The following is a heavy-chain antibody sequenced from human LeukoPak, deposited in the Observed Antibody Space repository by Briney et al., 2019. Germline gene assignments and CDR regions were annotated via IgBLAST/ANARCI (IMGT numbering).Heavy chain of an antibody. Sequence: GASVKVSCKASGYTFTGYYMHWVRQAPGQGLEWMGWINPNSGGTNYAQKFQGRVTMTRDTSISTAYMELSRLRSDDTAVYYCASTSRVRGGYSVNYYYYYYMDVWGKGTTVTVSS. CDR2: INPNSGGT. CDR3: ASTSRVRGGYSVNYYYYYYMDV. V-gene: IGHV1-2*02. D-gene: IGHD5/OR15-5a*01. CDR1: GYTFTGYY. J-gene: IGHJ6*03.